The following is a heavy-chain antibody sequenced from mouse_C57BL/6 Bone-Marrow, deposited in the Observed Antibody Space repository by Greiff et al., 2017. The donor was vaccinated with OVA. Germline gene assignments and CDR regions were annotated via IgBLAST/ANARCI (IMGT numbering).Heavy chain of an antibody. Sequence: EVQLVESGPGLVKPSQSLSLTCSVTGYSITSGYYWNWIRQFPGNKLEWMGYISYDGSNNYNPSLKNRISITRDTSKNQFFLKLNSVTTEDTATYYCARDYSNYLYYFDYWGQGTTLTVSS. V-gene: IGHV3-6*01. J-gene: IGHJ2*01. CDR2: ISYDGSN. D-gene: IGHD2-5*01. CDR3: ARDYSNYLYYFDY. CDR1: GYSITSGYY.